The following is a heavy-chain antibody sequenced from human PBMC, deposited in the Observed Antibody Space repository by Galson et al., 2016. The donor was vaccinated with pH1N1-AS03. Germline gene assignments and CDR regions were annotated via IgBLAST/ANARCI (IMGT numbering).Heavy chain of an antibody. CDR2: ISSDASGT. CDR1: GFTFSDYA. Sequence: SLRLSCAASGFTFSDYAMHWVRQAPGKGLEYVSAISSDASGTYYANSVKGRFTISRDNSKNTVSLQMGSLRAEDMAVYYCARRRSYYDFWSGYSDYWGQGTLVTVSS. J-gene: IGHJ4*02. CDR3: ARRRSYYDFWSGYSDY. D-gene: IGHD3-3*01. V-gene: IGHV3-64*01.